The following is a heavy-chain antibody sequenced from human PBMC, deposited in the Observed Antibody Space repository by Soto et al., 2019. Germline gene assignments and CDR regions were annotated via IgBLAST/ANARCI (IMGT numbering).Heavy chain of an antibody. CDR3: ARDSYHFRSGYYGYYYYYGMDV. Sequence: SQTLSLTCAISGDSVSSNSAAWNWIRQSPSRGLEWLGRTYYRSKWYNDYAVSVKSRITINPDTSKNQFSLQLNSVTPEDTAVYYCARDSYHFRSGYYGYYYYYGMDVWGQGPKVTVSS. CDR2: TYYRSKWYN. V-gene: IGHV6-1*01. J-gene: IGHJ6*02. CDR1: GDSVSSNSAA. D-gene: IGHD3-3*01.